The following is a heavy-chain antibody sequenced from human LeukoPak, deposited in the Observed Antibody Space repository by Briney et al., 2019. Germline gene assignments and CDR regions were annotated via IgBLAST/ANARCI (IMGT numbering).Heavy chain of an antibody. Sequence: KPSETLSLTCTVSGGSISSSSYYWGWIRQPPGKGLEWIGSIYYSGSTYYNPSLKSRVTISVDTSKNQFSLKLSSVTAADTSLYYCVRDTRYDMDVWGKGTTVTVSS. CDR2: IYYSGST. V-gene: IGHV4-39*02. J-gene: IGHJ6*03. CDR3: VRDTRYDMDV. CDR1: GGSISSSSYY.